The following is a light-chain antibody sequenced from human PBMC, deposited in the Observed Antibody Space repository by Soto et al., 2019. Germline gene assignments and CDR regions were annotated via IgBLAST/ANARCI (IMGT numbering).Light chain of an antibody. J-gene: IGKJ3*01. CDR1: ESVHRN. CDR3: QHYSNWPPP. CDR2: YAS. Sequence: EVVMTQSPATLSVSPGERVTLSCRASESVHRNLAWYQQKPGQGPSLLIYYASTRATGVPDRFTGSGSGTELTLTISSLQSEDFGVYHCQHYSNWPPPFGPGTKVELK. V-gene: IGKV3-15*01.